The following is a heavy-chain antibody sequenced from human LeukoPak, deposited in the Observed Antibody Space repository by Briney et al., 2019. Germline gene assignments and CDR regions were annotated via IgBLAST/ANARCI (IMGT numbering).Heavy chain of an antibody. Sequence: GGSLRLSCAASVFTFTNAWMSWVRQAPGKGLEWGGRIKSKTDGGTTDYAAPVKGRFTISRDDSKNTLYLQMNSLKTEDTAVYYCTTTLYSSSWHYYWGQGTLVTVSS. J-gene: IGHJ4*02. CDR1: VFTFTNAW. V-gene: IGHV3-15*01. D-gene: IGHD6-13*01. CDR2: IKSKTDGGTT. CDR3: TTTLYSSSWHYY.